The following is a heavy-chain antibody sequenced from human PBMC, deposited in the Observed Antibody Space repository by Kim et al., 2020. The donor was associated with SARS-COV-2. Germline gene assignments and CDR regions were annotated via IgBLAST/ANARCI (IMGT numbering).Heavy chain of an antibody. V-gene: IGHV3-30*07. J-gene: IGHJ6*02. Sequence: RFTISRDNSKNTLYLQMNSLRAEDTAVYYCARDLSRYYDFSTYYYYGVDFWGQGTTVTVSS. D-gene: IGHD3-3*01. CDR3: ARDLSRYYDFSTYYYYGVDF.